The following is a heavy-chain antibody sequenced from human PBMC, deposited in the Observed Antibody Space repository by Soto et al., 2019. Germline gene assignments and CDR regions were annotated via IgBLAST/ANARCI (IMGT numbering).Heavy chain of an antibody. CDR3: AKGLKNWKGASDY. CDR2: LSGGSGTT. D-gene: IGHD1-1*01. CDR1: GFSFSNCA. J-gene: IGHJ4*02. Sequence: EVQLLESGGGLVQPGGSLRLSCTASGFSFSNCAMSWVRQAPGQGLEWVSSLSGGSGTTFYADCVKGRFTTSRENSKNTLYLEMNSLRAEDTAVYYCAKGLKNWKGASDYWGQGTLVTVSS. V-gene: IGHV3-23*01.